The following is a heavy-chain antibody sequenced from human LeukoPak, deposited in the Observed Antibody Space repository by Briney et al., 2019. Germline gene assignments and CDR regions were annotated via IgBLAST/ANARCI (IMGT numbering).Heavy chain of an antibody. J-gene: IGHJ4*02. CDR2: ISGGGDVT. D-gene: IGHD4-23*01. CDR3: VRVNYGGNSGYHFDY. Sequence: QPGGSLRLSCAASGFDLWRYAMSWVRQVPGKGLEWGADISGGGDVTHYADSVQGRVSISTDNSKNSVLLQMGSLRAHDTAVYYCVRVNYGGNSGYHFDYWGQGTLVTVSS. V-gene: IGHV3-23*01. CDR1: GFDLWRYA.